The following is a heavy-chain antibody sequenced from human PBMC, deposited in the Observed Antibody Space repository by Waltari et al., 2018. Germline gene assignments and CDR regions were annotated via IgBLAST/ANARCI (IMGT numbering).Heavy chain of an antibody. CDR3: ARRVGDVLTGWPEFFDY. CDR2: IFFNGTS. V-gene: IGHV4-39*07. D-gene: IGHD3-9*01. J-gene: IGHJ4*02. Sequence: QLQLQESGPGLVKPSETLSLACTVSGDYIPNTNYHWAWTRQPPGKGLQWIATIFFNGTSYYNPSLKSRVLISVDTSKNQFSLRVTSVTVADTAVYFCARRVGDVLTGWPEFFDYWGQGNMVIVSP. CDR1: GDYIPNTNYH.